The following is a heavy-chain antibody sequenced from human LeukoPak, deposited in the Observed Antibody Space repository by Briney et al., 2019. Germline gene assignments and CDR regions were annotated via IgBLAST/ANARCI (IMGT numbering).Heavy chain of an antibody. V-gene: IGHV3-9*01. CDR1: GFTFDDYA. J-gene: IGHJ4*02. Sequence: GGSLRLSCAASGFTFDDYAMHWVRQAPGKGLEWVSGISWNSGSIGYADSVKGRFTISRDNAKNSLYLQMNSLRAEDTALYYRAKTHETDSSALDYWGQGTLVTVSS. CDR2: ISWNSGSI. CDR3: AKTHETDSSALDY. D-gene: IGHD6-6*01.